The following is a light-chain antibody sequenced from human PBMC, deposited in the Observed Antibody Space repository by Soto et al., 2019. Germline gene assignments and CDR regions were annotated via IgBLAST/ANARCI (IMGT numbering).Light chain of an antibody. V-gene: IGKV3-20*01. J-gene: IGKJ1*01. Sequence: ELVLTQSPGTLSLSPGERATVSCRASQTISRNYLVWYQKKPGQAPRLLIYGASTRATGIPDRFTGSGSGTDFTLTITRLEPEDFAVYYCQQYGSSPWTFGQGTKVEIK. CDR2: GAS. CDR1: QTISRNY. CDR3: QQYGSSPWT.